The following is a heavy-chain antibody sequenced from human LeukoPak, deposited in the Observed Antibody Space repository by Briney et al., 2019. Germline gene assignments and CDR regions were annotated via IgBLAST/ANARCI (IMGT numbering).Heavy chain of an antibody. CDR2: ISGSGGST. D-gene: IGHD6-13*01. CDR1: GFTFSSYA. J-gene: IGHJ4*02. Sequence: GGSLRLSCAASGFTFSSYAMSWVRQAPGRGLEWVSAISGSGGSTYYADSVKGRFTISRDNSKNTLYLQMNSLRAEDKAVYYCAKDQVLQGYSSSWPDYWGQGTLVTVSS. CDR3: AKDQVLQGYSSSWPDY. V-gene: IGHV3-23*01.